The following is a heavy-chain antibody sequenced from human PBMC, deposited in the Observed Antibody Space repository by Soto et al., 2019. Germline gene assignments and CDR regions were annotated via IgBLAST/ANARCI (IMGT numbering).Heavy chain of an antibody. Sequence: PGGSLRLSCVASGFIFSDYSMNWVRQAPGRGLEWVSYILNTGGTVYYADSVKGRFTISRDNAKNTLYLQMNSLRAEDTAVYYCARDPLYCGGDCYSRYYYYGMDVWGQGTTVTVSS. CDR3: ARDPLYCGGDCYSRYYYYGMDV. D-gene: IGHD2-21*02. J-gene: IGHJ6*02. CDR1: GFIFSDYS. V-gene: IGHV3-48*01. CDR2: ILNTGGTV.